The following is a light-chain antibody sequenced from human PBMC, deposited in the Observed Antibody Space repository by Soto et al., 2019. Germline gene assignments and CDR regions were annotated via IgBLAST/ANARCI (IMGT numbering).Light chain of an antibody. Sequence: EIVMTQSPATLSVSPGERATLSCRASQSVSSNLAWYQQKPGQAPRLLFYGASTRATGLPARFSGSGSGTDFTLTISSLLSEDFAVYYCQQSNKWPYTFGQGTKLEIK. CDR2: GAS. J-gene: IGKJ2*01. CDR1: QSVSSN. V-gene: IGKV3-15*01. CDR3: QQSNKWPYT.